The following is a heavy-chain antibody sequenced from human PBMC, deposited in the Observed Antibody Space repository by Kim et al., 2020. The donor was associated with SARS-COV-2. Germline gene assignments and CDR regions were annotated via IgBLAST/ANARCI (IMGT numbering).Heavy chain of an antibody. CDR3: AKDHPSSGWPTFDY. J-gene: IGHJ4*02. V-gene: IGHV3-23*05. D-gene: IGHD6-19*01. CDR1: GFTFSRRA. CDR2: VNNNNNP. Sequence: GGSLRLSCAASGFTFSRRAMSWVRQVPGKGLEWIASVNNNNNPYYADSVKGRFTVSRDITKDTLYLQMNSLRADDTALYYCAKDHPSSGWPTFDYWGQGT.